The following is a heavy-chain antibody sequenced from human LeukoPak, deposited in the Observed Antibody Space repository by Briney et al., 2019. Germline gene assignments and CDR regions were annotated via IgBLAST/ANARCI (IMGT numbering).Heavy chain of an antibody. CDR3: AREPYYDILTGYYYYGMDV. CDR1: GGSISSYY. D-gene: IGHD3-9*01. Sequence: PSGTLSLTCTVSGGSISSYYWSWIRQPPGKGLAWIGYIYYCGSTNYNPSLKSRVTISVDTSKNQFSLKLSSVTAADTAVYYCAREPYYDILTGYYYYGMDVWGQGTTVTVSS. J-gene: IGHJ6*02. V-gene: IGHV4-59*01. CDR2: IYYCGST.